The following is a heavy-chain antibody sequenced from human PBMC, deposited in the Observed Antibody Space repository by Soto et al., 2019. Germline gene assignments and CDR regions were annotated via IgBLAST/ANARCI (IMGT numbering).Heavy chain of an antibody. CDR3: ARDGSGDSHAFDF. D-gene: IGHD3-10*01. CDR1: GFSFSSYG. V-gene: IGHV3-33*01. CDR2: IWYDGSNK. Sequence: GGSLRLSCAASGFSFSSYGMHWVRQAPGKGLEWVAVIWYDGSNKYYADSVKGRFTISRDNSKNTLYLLMNSLRAEDTAVYYSARDGSGDSHAFDFWGQGTMVTVS. J-gene: IGHJ3*01.